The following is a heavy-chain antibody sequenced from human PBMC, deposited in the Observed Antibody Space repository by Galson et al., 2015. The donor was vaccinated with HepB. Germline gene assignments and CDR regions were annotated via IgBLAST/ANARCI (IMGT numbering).Heavy chain of an antibody. CDR1: GFTFSNAW. D-gene: IGHD6-19*01. V-gene: IGHV3-15*01. CDR2: IKSKTDGGTT. J-gene: IGHJ4*02. CDR3: TTDLVSSGWYTFDY. Sequence: SLRLSCAASGFTFSNAWMSWVRQAPGKGLEWVGLIKSKTDGGTTDYAAPVKGRFTISRDDSKNTLYLQMNSLKTEDTAVYYCTTDLVSSGWYTFDYWGQGTLSPSPQ.